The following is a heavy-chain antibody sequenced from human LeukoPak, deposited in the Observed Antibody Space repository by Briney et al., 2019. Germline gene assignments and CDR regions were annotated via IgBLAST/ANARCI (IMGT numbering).Heavy chain of an antibody. CDR1: GGSISSYY. D-gene: IGHD2-21*02. J-gene: IGHJ4*02. V-gene: IGHV4-59*01. CDR2: IYSSGST. CDR3: ARFAYCGGHCWYYFDY. Sequence: SETLSLTCTVSGGSISSYYWSWIRQPPGKGLEWIGYIYSSGSTDYNPSLKSRITISVDTSKNQFSLKLSSVTAADTAVYYCARFAYCGGHCWYYFDYWGQGSLVTVSS.